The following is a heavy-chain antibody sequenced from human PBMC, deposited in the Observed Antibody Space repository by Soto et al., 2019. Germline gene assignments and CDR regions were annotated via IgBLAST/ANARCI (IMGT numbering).Heavy chain of an antibody. CDR2: IYYSGST. V-gene: IGHV4-30-4*01. CDR1: GGSISSGDYY. J-gene: IGHJ5*02. Sequence: PSETLSLTCTVSGGSISSGDYYWSWIRQPPGKGLEWIGYIYYSGSTYYNPSLKSRVTISVDTSKNQFSLKLSSVTAADTAVYYCARGLRALLAVWGPWGQGTLVTVSS. CDR3: ARGLRALLAVWGP. D-gene: IGHD1-26*01.